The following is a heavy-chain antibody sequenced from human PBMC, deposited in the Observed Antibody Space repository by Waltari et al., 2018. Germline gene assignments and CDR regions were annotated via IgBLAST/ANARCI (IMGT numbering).Heavy chain of an antibody. Sequence: QVQLQESGPGLVKPSETLSLTCAVSGYSISSGYYWGWIRQSPGKGLEWIGSIYHSGRTYYNPSLKSRVTISVDTSKNQFSLKLSSVTAADTAVYYCASSNDSSGYYYVDAFDIWGQGTMVTVSS. D-gene: IGHD3-22*01. J-gene: IGHJ3*02. V-gene: IGHV4-38-2*01. CDR2: IYHSGRT. CDR3: ASSNDSSGYYYVDAFDI. CDR1: GYSISSGYY.